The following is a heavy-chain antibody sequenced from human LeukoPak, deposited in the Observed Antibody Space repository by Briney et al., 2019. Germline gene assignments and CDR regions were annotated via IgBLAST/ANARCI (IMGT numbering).Heavy chain of an antibody. CDR1: GYRFSTYW. V-gene: IGHV5-51*01. Sequence: GASLKISCKGSGYRFSTYWIGWVRQMPGKGLEWMGIIYPADSDTRYSPSFQGQVTISADKSISTAYLQWSSLKASDTAMYYCARLRDLYMDVWGKGTTVTISS. CDR2: IYPADSDT. J-gene: IGHJ6*03. D-gene: IGHD3-10*01. CDR3: ARLRDLYMDV.